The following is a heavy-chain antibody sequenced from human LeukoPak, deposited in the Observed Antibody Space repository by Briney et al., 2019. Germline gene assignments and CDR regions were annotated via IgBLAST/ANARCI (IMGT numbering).Heavy chain of an antibody. V-gene: IGHV3-11*04. CDR3: ARVPPEGFVVVVAATDYYYYMDV. CDR2: ISSSSSPI. CDR1: GFTFSDYY. J-gene: IGHJ6*03. Sequence: GGSLRLSCAASGFTFSDYYMNWIRQAPGKGLEWVSYISSSSSPIYYGDSVKGRFTISRDNAKNSLYLQMNSLRAEDTAVYYCARVPPEGFVVVVAATDYYYYMDVWGKGTTVTVSS. D-gene: IGHD2-15*01.